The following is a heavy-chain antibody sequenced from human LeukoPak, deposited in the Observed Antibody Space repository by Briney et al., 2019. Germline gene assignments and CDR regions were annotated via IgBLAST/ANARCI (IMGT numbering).Heavy chain of an antibody. CDR3: ARDGRSSGWYQGFDY. CDR2: ISYDGSNK. V-gene: IGHV3-30-3*01. CDR1: GFTFSSYA. D-gene: IGHD6-19*01. J-gene: IGHJ4*02. Sequence: GGSLRLSCEASGFTFSSYAMHWVRQAPGKGLEWLAVISYDGSNKYYADPVKGRFTISRDNSKNTLYLQMNSLRAEDTAVYYCARDGRSSGWYQGFDYWGQGTLVTVSS.